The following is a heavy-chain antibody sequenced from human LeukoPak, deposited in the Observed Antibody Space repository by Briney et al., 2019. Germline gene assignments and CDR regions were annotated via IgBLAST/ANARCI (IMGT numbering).Heavy chain of an antibody. Sequence: SETLSLTCAVYGGSFSGYYWSWIRQPPGKGLEWIGEINHSGSTNYNPSLKSRVTISVDTSKNQFSLKLSSVTAADTAVYYCARTAYYDFWSGYYHWFDPWGQGTLVTVSS. D-gene: IGHD3-3*01. CDR2: INHSGST. V-gene: IGHV4-34*01. CDR3: ARTAYYDFWSGYYHWFDP. CDR1: GGSFSGYY. J-gene: IGHJ5*02.